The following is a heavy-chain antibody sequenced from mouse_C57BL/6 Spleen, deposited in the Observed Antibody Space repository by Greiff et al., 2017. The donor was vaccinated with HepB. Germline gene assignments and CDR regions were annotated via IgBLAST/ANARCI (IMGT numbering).Heavy chain of an antibody. CDR1: GYTFTSYT. Sequence: VQLQQSGAELARPGASVKMSCKASGYTFTSYTMHWVKQRPGQGLEWIGYINPSSGYTKYNQKFKDKATLTADKSSSTAYMQLSSLTSEDSAVYYWASAYYSNPPWFAYWGQGTLVTVSA. J-gene: IGHJ3*01. CDR3: ASAYYSNPPWFAY. V-gene: IGHV1-4*01. CDR2: INPSSGYT. D-gene: IGHD2-5*01.